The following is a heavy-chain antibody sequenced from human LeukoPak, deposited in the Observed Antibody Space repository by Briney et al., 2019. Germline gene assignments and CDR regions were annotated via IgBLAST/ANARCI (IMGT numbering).Heavy chain of an antibody. J-gene: IGHJ4*02. D-gene: IGHD3-10*01. V-gene: IGHV4-34*01. CDR3: ARDKIDGSSDY. CDR1: GGSFSGYY. Sequence: SETLSLTCAVYGGSFSGYYWSWIRQPPGKGLEWIGEINHSGSTNYNPSLKSRVTISVDTSKNQFSLKLSSVTAADTAVYYCARDKIDGSSDYWGQGTLVTVSS. CDR2: INHSGST.